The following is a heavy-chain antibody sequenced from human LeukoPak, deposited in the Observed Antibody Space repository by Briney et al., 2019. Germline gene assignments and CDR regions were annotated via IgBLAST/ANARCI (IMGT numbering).Heavy chain of an antibody. D-gene: IGHD4-11*01. CDR3: ARANDYTNPRGDY. CDR1: GGTFATSV. CDR2: IIPIFGTA. V-gene: IGHV1-69*13. Sequence: SVKVSCKASGGTFATSVISWVRQAPGQGLEWMGEIIPIFGTASYAQKFQGRVTITADESTTTAYMELSSLRSEDTAVYYCARANDYTNPRGDYWGQGTLVTVSS. J-gene: IGHJ4*02.